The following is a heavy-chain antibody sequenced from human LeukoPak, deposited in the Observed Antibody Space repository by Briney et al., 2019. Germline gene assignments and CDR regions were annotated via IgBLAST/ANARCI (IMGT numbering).Heavy chain of an antibody. CDR1: GGSISSGGYY. CDR2: IYHSGST. V-gene: IGHV4-30-2*01. Sequence: PSQTLSLTCTVSGGSISSGGYYWSWIRQPPGKGLEWIGYIYHSGSTYYNPSLKSRVTISVDRSKNQFSLKLSSVTAADTAVYYCARLGGGYDYEWGFVGYYFDYWGQGTLVTVSS. D-gene: IGHD5-12*01. J-gene: IGHJ4*02. CDR3: ARLGGGYDYEWGFVGYYFDY.